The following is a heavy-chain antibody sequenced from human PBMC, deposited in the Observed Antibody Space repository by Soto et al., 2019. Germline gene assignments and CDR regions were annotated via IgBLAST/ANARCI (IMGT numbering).Heavy chain of an antibody. Sequence: GGSLRLSCAASGFTFSSYAMSWVHQAPGKGLEWVSAISGSGGSTYYADSVKGRFTISRDNSKNTLYLQMNSLRAEDTAVYYCAKGGWRIAVAGTSFDYWGQGTLVTVSS. D-gene: IGHD6-19*01. CDR1: GFTFSSYA. CDR2: ISGSGGST. CDR3: AKGGWRIAVAGTSFDY. V-gene: IGHV3-23*01. J-gene: IGHJ4*02.